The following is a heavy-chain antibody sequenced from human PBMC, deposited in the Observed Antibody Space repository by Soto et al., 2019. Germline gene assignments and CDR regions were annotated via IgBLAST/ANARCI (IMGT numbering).Heavy chain of an antibody. CDR3: ARNMATRYYYYGMDV. CDR1: GYTFTSYY. D-gene: IGHD2-2*01. J-gene: IGHJ6*02. Sequence: ASVKVSCKASGYTFTSYYMHWVRQAPGQGLEWMGIINPSGGSTSYAQKFQGRVTMIRDTSTSTVYMELSSLRSEDTAVYYCARNMATRYYYYGMDVWGQGTTVTVSS. V-gene: IGHV1-46*01. CDR2: INPSGGST.